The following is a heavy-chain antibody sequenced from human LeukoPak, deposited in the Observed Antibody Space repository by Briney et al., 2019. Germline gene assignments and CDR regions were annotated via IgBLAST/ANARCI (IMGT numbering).Heavy chain of an antibody. V-gene: IGHV3-53*01. J-gene: IGHJ6*03. CDR3: AKNRGAGSHYYYHMNV. D-gene: IGHD1-26*01. Sequence: GGSLRLSCAASGFTVSSNYMSWVRQAPGKGLEWVSVIYSGGSTYYADSVKGRFTISRDNSKNTLYLQLNSLRVEDTAVYYCAKNRGAGSHYYYHMNVWGKGTTVTVSS. CDR1: GFTVSSNY. CDR2: IYSGGST.